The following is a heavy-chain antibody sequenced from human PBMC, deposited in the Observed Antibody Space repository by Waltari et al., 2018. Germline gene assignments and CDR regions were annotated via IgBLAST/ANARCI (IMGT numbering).Heavy chain of an antibody. CDR2: ISGSCGST. Sequence: EVQLLESGGGLVQPGGSLRLSCAASGFTFSSYAMSWVRQAPGKGWEWVSAISGSCGSTYYADSVKGRFTISRDNSKNTLYLQMNSLRAEDTAVYYCAKVGGPDSSGYYVPRWGQGTLVTVSS. J-gene: IGHJ4*02. CDR1: GFTFSSYA. V-gene: IGHV3-23*01. D-gene: IGHD3-22*01. CDR3: AKVGGPDSSGYYVPR.